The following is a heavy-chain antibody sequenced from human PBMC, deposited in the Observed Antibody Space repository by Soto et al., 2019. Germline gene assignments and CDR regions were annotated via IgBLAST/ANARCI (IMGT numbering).Heavy chain of an antibody. D-gene: IGHD2-15*01. J-gene: IGHJ5*01. CDR2: VHISGHS. V-gene: IGHV4-4*02. Sequence: SETLSLTCTLSGGSVRAPDWWNWVRQSPDKGMEWIAEVHISGHSNYNPSLRSRVSVSIDSSKNQFYLNLNSVTAADTAIYYCARVRQGCSANSCYFDPWGQGTQVTVSS. CDR3: ARVRQGCSANSCYFDP. CDR1: GGSVRAPDW.